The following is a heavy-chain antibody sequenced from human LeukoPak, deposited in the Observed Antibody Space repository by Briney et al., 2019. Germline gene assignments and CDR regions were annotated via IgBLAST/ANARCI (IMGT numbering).Heavy chain of an antibody. D-gene: IGHD2-2*01. CDR1: GGTFSSYA. CDR2: IIPIFDTT. J-gene: IGHJ6*04. V-gene: IGHV1-69*01. Sequence: SVKVSCKASGGTFSSYAISWVRQAPGQGLEWMGGIIPIFDTTNYAQRFQGRVTITADESTRTAYMELSSLRSEDTAVYYCARDTLSVVVPAAIQSTPDHHYYGMDVWGKGTTVTVSS. CDR3: ARDTLSVVVPAAIQSTPDHHYYGMDV.